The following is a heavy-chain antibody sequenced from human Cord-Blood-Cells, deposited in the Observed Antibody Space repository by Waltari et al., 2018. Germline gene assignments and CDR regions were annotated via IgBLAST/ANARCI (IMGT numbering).Heavy chain of an antibody. Sequence: QVQLQQWGAGLLKPSETLSLTCAVYGGSFSGYYWSWLRQHPGKGLEWIGEINHSGSTNYNPSLKSRVTISVDTSKNQFSLKLSSVTAADTAVYYCARGWGGHWYFDLWGRGTLVTVSS. CDR2: INHSGST. J-gene: IGHJ2*01. V-gene: IGHV4-34*01. D-gene: IGHD7-27*01. CDR3: ARGWGGHWYFDL. CDR1: GGSFSGYY.